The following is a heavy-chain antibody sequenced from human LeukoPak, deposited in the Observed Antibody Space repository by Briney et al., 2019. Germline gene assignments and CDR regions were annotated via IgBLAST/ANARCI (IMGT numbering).Heavy chain of an antibody. V-gene: IGHV3-74*01. D-gene: IGHD2-21*02. J-gene: IGHJ6*03. CDR2: INGDGTSA. CDR3: ARVAYWGGDCYSLDAYYMDV. Sequence: PGGSLRLSCAASRFTLRNYWMHWVRQTPGKGLLWVSRINGDGTSATYAGSGKGRFTLSRDNAKNTLYLQMNSLRAEDTAVYYCARVAYWGGDCYSLDAYYMDVWGKGTTVTVSS. CDR1: RFTLRNYW.